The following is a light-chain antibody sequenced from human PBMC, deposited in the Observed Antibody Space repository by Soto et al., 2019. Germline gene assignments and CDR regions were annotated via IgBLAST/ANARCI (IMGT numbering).Light chain of an antibody. CDR1: SSAVGGYNY. CDR2: DVS. V-gene: IGLV2-11*01. J-gene: IGLJ1*01. CDR3: CSYAGSPRDV. Sequence: QSALTQPRSVSGSPGQSVTISCTGTSSAVGGYNYVSWYQQHPGKAPKVMIYDVSERPSGVPDRFSGSKSGNTASLTISGLQAEDEAEYYCCSYAGSPRDVLGTGTKLTVL.